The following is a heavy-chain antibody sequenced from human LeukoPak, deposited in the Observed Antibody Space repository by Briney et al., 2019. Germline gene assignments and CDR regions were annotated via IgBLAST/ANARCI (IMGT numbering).Heavy chain of an antibody. CDR3: ATQGTTLYGMDV. D-gene: IGHD1-1*01. CDR2: ISSSGSTI. CDR1: GFTFSDYS. Sequence: GGSLRLSCAASGFTFSDYSMSWVRQAPGKGLEWVSYISSSGSTIYYADSVKGRFTISRDNAKNSLYLQMNSLRAEDTAVYYCATQGTTLYGMDVWGQGTTVTVSS. V-gene: IGHV3-11*01. J-gene: IGHJ6*02.